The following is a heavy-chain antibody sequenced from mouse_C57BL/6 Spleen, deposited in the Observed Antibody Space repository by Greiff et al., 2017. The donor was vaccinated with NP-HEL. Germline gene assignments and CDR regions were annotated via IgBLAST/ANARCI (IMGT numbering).Heavy chain of an antibody. CDR2: IDPNSGGT. D-gene: IGHD1-1*01. CDR1: GYTFTSYW. V-gene: IGHV1-72*01. CDR3: ARWYYGSSYPYWYFDV. J-gene: IGHJ1*03. Sequence: VQLQQPGAELVKPGASVKLSCKASGYTFTSYWMHWVKQRPGRGLEWIGRIDPNSGGTKYNEKFKSKATLTVDKPSSTAYMQLSSLTSEDSAVYYCARWYYGSSYPYWYFDVWGTGTTVTVSS.